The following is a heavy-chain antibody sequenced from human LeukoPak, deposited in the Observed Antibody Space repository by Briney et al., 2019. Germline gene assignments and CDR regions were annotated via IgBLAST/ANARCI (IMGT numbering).Heavy chain of an antibody. CDR2: INHSGST. V-gene: IGHV4-34*01. CDR1: GGSFSGYY. CDR3: ARRSGGSYYRDFDY. J-gene: IGHJ4*02. D-gene: IGHD1-26*01. Sequence: SETLSLTCAVYGGSFSGYYWSWIRQPPGKGLEWIGEINHSGSTYYNPSLKSRVTISVDTSKNQFSLKLSSVTAADTAVYYCARRSGGSYYRDFDYWGRGTLVTVSS.